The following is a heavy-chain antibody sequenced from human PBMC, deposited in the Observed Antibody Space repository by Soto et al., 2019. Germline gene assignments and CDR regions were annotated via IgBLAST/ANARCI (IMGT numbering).Heavy chain of an antibody. D-gene: IGHD5-12*01. Sequence: GGSLRLSCTASGFTFGDYAMSWFRQAPGKGLEWVGFIRSKAYGGTTEYAASVKGRFTISRDDSKSIAYLQMNSLKTEDTAVYYCFGDGYTINWFDPWGQGTLVTVSS. CDR2: IRSKAYGGTT. V-gene: IGHV3-49*03. J-gene: IGHJ5*02. CDR1: GFTFGDYA. CDR3: FGDGYTINWFDP.